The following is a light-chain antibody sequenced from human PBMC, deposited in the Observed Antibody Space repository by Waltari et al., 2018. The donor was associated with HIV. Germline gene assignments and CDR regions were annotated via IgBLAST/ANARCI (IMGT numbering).Light chain of an antibody. CDR1: AAVVNRGPC. CDR3: LLSYDGDVV. V-gene: IGLV7-46*01. J-gene: IGLJ2*01. Sequence: QPLVPQEPSLTVSPGGTVILTFASPAAVVNRGPCPYCFQQRPSQAPKTLIFDSNIRSSWTPARFTGSFLGGKAALTLAGAHPEDDADYYCLLSYDGDVVFGGGTKLTVL. CDR2: DSN.